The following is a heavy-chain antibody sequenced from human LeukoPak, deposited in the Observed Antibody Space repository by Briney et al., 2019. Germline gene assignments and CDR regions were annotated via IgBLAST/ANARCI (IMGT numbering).Heavy chain of an antibody. J-gene: IGHJ4*02. CDR3: ARVMKSNNWYRSSADY. Sequence: GRSLRLSCAASGFTFSSYAMHWVRQAPGKGLEWVALISYDESNKYYADSVKGRFTISRDNSKNTLYLQMNSLRAEDTALYYCARVMKSNNWYRSSADYWGQGTLVTVSS. D-gene: IGHD1/OR15-1a*01. CDR2: ISYDESNK. V-gene: IGHV3-30-3*01. CDR1: GFTFSSYA.